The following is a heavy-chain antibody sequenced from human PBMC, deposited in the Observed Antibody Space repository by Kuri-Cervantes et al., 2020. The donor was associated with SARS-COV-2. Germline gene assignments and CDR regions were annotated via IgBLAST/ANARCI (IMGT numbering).Heavy chain of an antibody. D-gene: IGHD6-13*01. V-gene: IGHV3-9*01. Sequence: SLKISCAASGFTFDDYAMHWVRQAPGKGLEWVSGISWNSGSIGYADSVKGRFTISRDNSKNTLYLQMNSMRAEDTAVYYCAKDVPGSSAADVHWGQGTLVTVSS. CDR1: GFTFDDYA. J-gene: IGHJ4*02. CDR3: AKDVPGSSAADVH. CDR2: ISWNSGSI.